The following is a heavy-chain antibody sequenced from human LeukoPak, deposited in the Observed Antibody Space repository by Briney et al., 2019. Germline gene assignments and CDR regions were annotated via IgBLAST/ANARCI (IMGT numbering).Heavy chain of an antibody. CDR3: AKGAYCSSTSCPIDY. Sequence: GGSLRLSYAASGFTFSSYAMSWVRQAPGKGLEWVSVISGSGGSTYYADSVEGRFTISRDNSKNTLYLQMNSLRAEDSAVYYCAKGAYCSSTSCPIDYWGQGTLVTVSS. J-gene: IGHJ4*02. CDR1: GFTFSSYA. V-gene: IGHV3-23*01. CDR2: ISGSGGST. D-gene: IGHD2-2*01.